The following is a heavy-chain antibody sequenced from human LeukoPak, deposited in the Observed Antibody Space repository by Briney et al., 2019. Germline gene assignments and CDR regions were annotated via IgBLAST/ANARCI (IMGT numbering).Heavy chain of an antibody. Sequence: GSSLNVSCKASGGIFSSYAISWVRQAPGQGLEWMGRIIPILGMANYAQKFEGRVTITADKSTSTAYMDLSSLRSEDTAVYYCARDLPPYYFDYWGQGTLVTVSS. CDR2: IIPILGMA. CDR1: GGIFSSYA. J-gene: IGHJ4*02. CDR3: ARDLPPYYFDY. V-gene: IGHV1-69*04.